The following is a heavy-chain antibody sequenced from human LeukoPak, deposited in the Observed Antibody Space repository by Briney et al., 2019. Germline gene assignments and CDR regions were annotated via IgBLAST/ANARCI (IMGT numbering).Heavy chain of an antibody. CDR2: VSGSGGST. V-gene: IGHV3-23*01. D-gene: IGHD6-13*01. CDR1: GFTFSTYA. J-gene: IGHJ4*02. Sequence: GGSLRLSCVASGFTFSTYAMSCVRQAPGKGLEWVSAVSGSGGSTYYADSVKGRFTISRDNAKNSLYLQMNSLRAEDTAVYYCARVVTAAGNYFDYWGQGTLVTVSS. CDR3: ARVVTAAGNYFDY.